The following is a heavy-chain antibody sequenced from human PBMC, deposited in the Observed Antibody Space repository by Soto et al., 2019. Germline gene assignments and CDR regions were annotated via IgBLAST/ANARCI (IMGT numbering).Heavy chain of an antibody. CDR1: GFIFSTYW. CDR2: ISGDGSGT. V-gene: IGHV3-74*03. Sequence: GSLRLSCAASGFIFSTYWMHWVRQVPGKGPVWVSRISGDGSGTTYADFVKGRFTISRDNAKNTLYLQMNSLGAEDTAIYYCARVYYYDSSVDRHFDNWGQGALVTVSS. D-gene: IGHD3-22*01. J-gene: IGHJ4*02. CDR3: ARVYYYDSSVDRHFDN.